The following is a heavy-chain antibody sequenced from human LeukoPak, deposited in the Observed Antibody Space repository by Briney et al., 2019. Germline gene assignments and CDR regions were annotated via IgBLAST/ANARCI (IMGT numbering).Heavy chain of an antibody. Sequence: GGSLRLSCAASGFTFSSYAMHWVRQAPGKGLEWVAVISYDGSNKYYADSVEGRFTISRDNSKNTLYLQMNSLRAEDTAVYYCARAKQCLPPFDYWGQGTLVTVSS. V-gene: IGHV3-30-3*01. CDR1: GFTFSSYA. D-gene: IGHD5/OR15-5a*01. J-gene: IGHJ4*02. CDR3: ARAKQCLPPFDY. CDR2: ISYDGSNK.